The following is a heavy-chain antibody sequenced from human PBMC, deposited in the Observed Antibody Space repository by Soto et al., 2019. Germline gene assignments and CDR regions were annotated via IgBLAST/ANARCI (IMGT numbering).Heavy chain of an antibody. CDR2: IGRRSDI. CDR3: AREETAWPLAYGLDV. D-gene: IGHD2-21*02. CDR1: GFSFSTYS. Sequence: GGSLRLSCEASGFSFSTYSMHWVRQAPGKGLEWVSSIGRRSDIYYADSVKGRFTISRDNAKNSVSLQMNSLRDEDTAVYYCAREETAWPLAYGLDVWGQGTAVTVSS. J-gene: IGHJ6*02. V-gene: IGHV3-21*01.